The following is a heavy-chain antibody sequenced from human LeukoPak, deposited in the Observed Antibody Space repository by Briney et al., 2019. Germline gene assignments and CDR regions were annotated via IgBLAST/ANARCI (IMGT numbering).Heavy chain of an antibody. D-gene: IGHD2-15*01. CDR1: GGSFSGYY. CDR3: ARRYCSGGSCRRVYNWFDP. J-gene: IGHJ5*02. Sequence: SETLSLTCAVYGGSFSGYYWSWIRQPPGKGLEWIGEINHSGSTNYNPSLKSRVTISVDTSKNQFSLKLSSVTAADTAVYYCARRYCSGGSCRRVYNWFDPWGQGTLVTVSS. CDR2: INHSGST. V-gene: IGHV4-34*01.